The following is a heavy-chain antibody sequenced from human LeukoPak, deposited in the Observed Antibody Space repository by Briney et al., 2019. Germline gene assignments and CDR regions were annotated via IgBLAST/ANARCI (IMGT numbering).Heavy chain of an antibody. D-gene: IGHD3-22*01. J-gene: IGHJ4*02. Sequence: GGSLRLSCAASGFTFSSYSMDWVRQAPGKGLEWVSSISSSSSYIYYADSVKGRFTISRDNAKNSLYLQMNSLRAEDTAVYYCARDPDYYDSSGYFDYWGQGTLVTVSS. CDR2: ISSSSSYI. CDR3: ARDPDYYDSSGYFDY. V-gene: IGHV3-21*01. CDR1: GFTFSSYS.